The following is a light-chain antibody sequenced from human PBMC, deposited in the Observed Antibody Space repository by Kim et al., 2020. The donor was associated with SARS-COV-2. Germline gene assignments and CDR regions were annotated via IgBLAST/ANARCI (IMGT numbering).Light chain of an antibody. CDR2: GAS. CDR1: QSVGFSY. J-gene: IGKJ1*01. V-gene: IGKV3-20*01. Sequence: EIVLTQSPGTLSLSPGERATLSCRASQSVGFSYLAWYQQKPGQAPRLLIYGASSRATGIPDRFSGSGSGTDFILTISRLEPEDFAVYYCQHFGSSQWTFGQGTKVDIK. CDR3: QHFGSSQWT.